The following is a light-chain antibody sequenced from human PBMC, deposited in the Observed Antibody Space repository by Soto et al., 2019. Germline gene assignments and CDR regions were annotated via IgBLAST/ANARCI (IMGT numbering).Light chain of an antibody. CDR1: NIGSKS. J-gene: IGLJ2*01. Sequence: SYELTQPPSVSVAPGKTARITCGGNNIGSKSVHRYQQKPGQAPVLVIYYDSDRPSGIPERFSGSNSGNTGTLTISRVEAGDEADYYCQVWDSSSDPYVVFGGGTKLTVL. CDR2: YDS. V-gene: IGLV3-21*04. CDR3: QVWDSSSDPYVV.